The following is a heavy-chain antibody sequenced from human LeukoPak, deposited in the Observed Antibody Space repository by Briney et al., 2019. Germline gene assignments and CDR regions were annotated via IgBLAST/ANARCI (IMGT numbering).Heavy chain of an antibody. CDR3: ARDFSSGSYYGDYYFDC. J-gene: IGHJ4*02. CDR2: ITDSSSSM. V-gene: IGHV3-21*01. D-gene: IGHD1-26*01. CDR1: GFTFSSYT. Sequence: GGSLRLSCAASGFTFSSYTMNWVRQAPGKGLEWVSSITDSSSSMYYADSVKGRFTISRDNAKNSLYLQMNSLRAEDTAVYYCARDFSSGSYYGDYYFDCWGQGTLVTVSS.